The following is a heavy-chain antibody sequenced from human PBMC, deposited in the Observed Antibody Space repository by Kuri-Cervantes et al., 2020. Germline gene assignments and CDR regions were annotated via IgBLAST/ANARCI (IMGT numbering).Heavy chain of an antibody. D-gene: IGHD6-13*01. CDR2: ISYDGNNK. J-gene: IGHJ4*02. V-gene: IGHV3-30*18. CDR3: AKLLLSGIAAAGNFDY. CDR1: GGSISSSS. Sequence: LSLTCTASGGSISSSSYYWGWIRQAPGKGLEWVAVISYDGNNKYYADSVKGRFTISRDNSKNTLYLQMNSLRAEDTAVYYCAKLLLSGIAAAGNFDYWGQGTLVTVSS.